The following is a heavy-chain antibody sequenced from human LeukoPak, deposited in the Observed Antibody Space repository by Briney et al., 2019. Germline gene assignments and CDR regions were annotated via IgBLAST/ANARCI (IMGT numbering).Heavy chain of an antibody. CDR1: GFTFSSYS. V-gene: IGHV3-21*01. D-gene: IGHD6-13*01. CDR3: ARDLGMVGSSWDFDY. J-gene: IGHJ4*02. Sequence: PGGSLRLSCAASGFTFSSYSINWVRQAPGKGLEWVSSISSSSSYMYYADSVKGRFTISRDNAKNSLYLQMNSLRAEDTAVYYCARDLGMVGSSWDFDYWGQGTLVTVSS. CDR2: ISSSSSYM.